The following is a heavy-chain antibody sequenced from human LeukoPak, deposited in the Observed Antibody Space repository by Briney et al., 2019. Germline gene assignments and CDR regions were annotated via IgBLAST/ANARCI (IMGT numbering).Heavy chain of an antibody. CDR2: MNPNSGNT. CDR1: GYTFTSYD. Sequence: ASVTVSCKASGYTFTSYDINWVRQAPGQGLEWMGWMNPNSGNTGYAQKFQGRVTMTRNTSISTAYMELSSLRSEDTAVYYCARGIAAAGTPLEFDYWGQGTLVTVSS. V-gene: IGHV1-8*01. D-gene: IGHD6-13*01. CDR3: ARGIAAAGTPLEFDY. J-gene: IGHJ4*02.